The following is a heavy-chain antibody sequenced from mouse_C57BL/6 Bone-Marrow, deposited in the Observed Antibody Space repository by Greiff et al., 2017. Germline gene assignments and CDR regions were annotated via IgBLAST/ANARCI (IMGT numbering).Heavy chain of an antibody. CDR2: ISDGGSYP. J-gene: IGHJ2*01. Sequence: EVKLVESGGGLVKPGGSLKLSCAASGFTFSSYAMSWVRQTPEQRLEWVATISDGGSYPYYPDNLQGRFTISRDNAKNNLYLQMSHLKSEDTAMYYCARDRGNYYGSSYYFDYWGQGTTLTVSA. CDR3: ARDRGNYYGSSYYFDY. V-gene: IGHV5-4*01. CDR1: GFTFSSYA. D-gene: IGHD1-1*01.